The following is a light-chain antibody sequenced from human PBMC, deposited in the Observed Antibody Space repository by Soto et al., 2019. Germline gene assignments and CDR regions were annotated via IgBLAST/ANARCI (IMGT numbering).Light chain of an antibody. CDR1: QDISSY. CDR2: AAS. J-gene: IGKJ4*01. Sequence: DIQLTQSPSFLSASVGDRVTITCRASQDISSYLAWYRQKPGKAPKLLIYAASTLQSGVPSRFSGSGSGTEFTLTISSLQPEDFASYFCQQLNSYPLTFGGGTKVEIK. CDR3: QQLNSYPLT. V-gene: IGKV1-9*01.